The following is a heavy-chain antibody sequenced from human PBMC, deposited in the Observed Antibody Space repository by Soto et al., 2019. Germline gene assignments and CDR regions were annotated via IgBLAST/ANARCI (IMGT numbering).Heavy chain of an antibody. CDR3: ARDPLFDTAMARGDY. CDR1: GFTFSSYW. V-gene: IGHV3-7*05. D-gene: IGHD5-18*01. J-gene: IGHJ4*02. CDR2: IKQDGSEK. Sequence: EVQLVESGGGLVQPGGSLRLSCAASGFTFSSYWMSWVRQAPGKGLEWVANIKQDGSEKYYVDSVKGRFTISRDNAKNSLYLQMNSLRAEDTAVYYCARDPLFDTAMARGDYWGQGTLVTVSS.